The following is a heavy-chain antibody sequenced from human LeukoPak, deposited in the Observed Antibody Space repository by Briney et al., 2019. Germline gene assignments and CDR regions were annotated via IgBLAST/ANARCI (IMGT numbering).Heavy chain of an antibody. D-gene: IGHD1-26*01. CDR2: ISTSSIYI. J-gene: IGHJ3*02. V-gene: IGHV3-21*01. CDR3: ARGRQNSGSYSDAFDI. Sequence: PGKSLRLSCAASGFTFSSYAMSWVRQAPGKGLEWVSSISTSSIYIYYADSVKGRFIISRDNAKTSLYLQMNSLRAEDTAVYYCARGRQNSGSYSDAFDIWGQGTMVTVSS. CDR1: GFTFSSYA.